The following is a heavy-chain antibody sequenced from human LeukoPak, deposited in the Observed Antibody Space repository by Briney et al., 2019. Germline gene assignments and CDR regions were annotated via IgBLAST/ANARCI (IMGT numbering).Heavy chain of an antibody. Sequence: ASVKVSCKASGYTFTSYAMHWVRQAPGQRLEWMGWINAGNGNTKYSQKFQGRVTITRDTSASTAYMELSSLRSEDTAVYYCARASTPMRYYYDSSGYYPVYWGQGTLVTVSS. V-gene: IGHV1-3*01. CDR1: GYTFTSYA. CDR2: INAGNGNT. D-gene: IGHD3-22*01. J-gene: IGHJ4*02. CDR3: ARASTPMRYYYDSSGYYPVY.